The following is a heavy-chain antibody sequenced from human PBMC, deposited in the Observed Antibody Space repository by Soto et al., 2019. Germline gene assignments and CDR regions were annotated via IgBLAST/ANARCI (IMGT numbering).Heavy chain of an antibody. D-gene: IGHD2-21*02. V-gene: IGHV4-30-4*08. CDR3: AREDDGGDRDYYGLDV. J-gene: IGHJ6*02. Sequence: SETLSLTCAVSGGSIRGEDFHWTWIRQSPGKGLEWIGYIHYTGSIMYNPAFKSRLTMAVDTTKNQFSLQLTSVTAADTAVYFCAREDDGGDRDYYGLDVWGQGTTVTVSS. CDR1: GGSIRGEDFH. CDR2: IHYTGSI.